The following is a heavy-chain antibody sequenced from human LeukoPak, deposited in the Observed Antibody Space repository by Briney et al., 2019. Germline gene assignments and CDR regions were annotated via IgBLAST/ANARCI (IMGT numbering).Heavy chain of an antibody. D-gene: IGHD6-13*01. V-gene: IGHV4-61*01. CDR2: ISYSGST. CDR3: ARSYSSTWYGDFQH. J-gene: IGHJ1*01. Sequence: SETLSLTCTVSGGSVSSGSYYWSWIRQPPGKGLEWIAYISYSGSTNSNPSLKSRVTISVDTSKNQFSLRLTSVTAADTAVYYCARSYSSTWYGDFQHWGQGTLVTVSS. CDR1: GGSVSSGSYY.